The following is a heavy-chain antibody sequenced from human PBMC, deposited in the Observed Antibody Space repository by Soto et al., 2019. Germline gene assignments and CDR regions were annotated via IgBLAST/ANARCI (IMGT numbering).Heavy chain of an antibody. D-gene: IGHD6-6*01. J-gene: IGHJ6*02. CDR3: ASLIAALSYYYGMDV. Sequence: QVQLVESGGGVVQPGRSLRLSCAASGFTFSSYAMHWVRRAPGKGLEWVAVISYDGSNKYYADSVKGRFTISRDNSKNTLYLQMNSLRAEDTAVYYCASLIAALSYYYGMDVWGQGTTVTVSS. V-gene: IGHV3-30-3*01. CDR2: ISYDGSNK. CDR1: GFTFSSYA.